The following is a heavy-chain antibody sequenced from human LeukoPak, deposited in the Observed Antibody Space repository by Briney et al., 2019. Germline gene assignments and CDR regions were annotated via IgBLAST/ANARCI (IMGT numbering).Heavy chain of an antibody. V-gene: IGHV1-46*01. J-gene: IGHJ4*02. D-gene: IGHD6-13*01. CDR3: AINRAGTKVFDY. Sequence: ASVKVSCKASGYTFTSYYMHWVRQAPGQGLEWMGIINPSGGSTSYAQKFQGRVTMTRDMSTSTVYMELSSLRSEDTAVYYCAINRAGTKVFDYWGQGTLVTVSS. CDR2: INPSGGST. CDR1: GYTFTSYY.